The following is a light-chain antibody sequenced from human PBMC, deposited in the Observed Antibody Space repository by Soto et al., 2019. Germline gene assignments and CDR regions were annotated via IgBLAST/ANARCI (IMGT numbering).Light chain of an antibody. CDR1: STDVGGYNY. V-gene: IGLV2-14*01. CDR2: EVS. J-gene: IGLJ1*01. Sequence: QSVLAQPSSVSGSPGQSITISCTGTSTDVGGYNYVSWYQHHPGKGPKLIIYEVSNRPSGVSDRFSGSKSGNKASLIISNLEAEDESDYYCGSYLYSSGHFVFGTGTKVTVL. CDR3: GSYLYSSGHFV.